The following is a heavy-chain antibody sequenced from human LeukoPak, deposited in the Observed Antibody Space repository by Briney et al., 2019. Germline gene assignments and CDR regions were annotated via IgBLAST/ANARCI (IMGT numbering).Heavy chain of an antibody. J-gene: IGHJ4*02. CDR1: GFTFSSYS. V-gene: IGHV3-21*01. CDR2: ISSSSSYI. D-gene: IGHD2-21*02. CDR3: ARAHFVTNYFDS. Sequence: GGSLRLSCAASGFTFSSYSMNWVRQAPGKGLEWVSSISSSSSYIYYADSVKGRFTISRDNAKNSLYLQMNSLRAEDTAVYYCARAHFVTNYFDSWGQGTLVTVSS.